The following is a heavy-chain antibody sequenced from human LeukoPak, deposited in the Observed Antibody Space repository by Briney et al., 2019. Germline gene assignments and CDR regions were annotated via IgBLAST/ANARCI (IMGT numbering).Heavy chain of an antibody. CDR1: GFTVSSNY. Sequence: GGSLRLSCAASGFTVSSNYMSWVRQAPGKGLEWVSVIYSGGSTYYGDSVKGRFTISRDNSKNTLYLQMNSLRAEDTAVYYCAKAHSGSFYSGIHWGQGTLVTVSS. D-gene: IGHD1-26*01. J-gene: IGHJ4*02. CDR3: AKAHSGSFYSGIH. CDR2: IYSGGST. V-gene: IGHV3-53*01.